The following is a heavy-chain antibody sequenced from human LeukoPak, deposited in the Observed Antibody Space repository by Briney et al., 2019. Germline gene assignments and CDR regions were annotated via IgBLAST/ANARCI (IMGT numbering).Heavy chain of an antibody. CDR2: IIPIFCTA. D-gene: IGHD5-18*01. CDR3: EKGGHTAMAPYHWFDP. CDR1: GGTFISYA. J-gene: IGHJ5*02. Sequence: GASVKVSCKASGGTFISYAISGVRQAPGQGGEGMGGIIPIFCTATYAQKFQSSVPITTDHSTSTAYMELRNLRSEDTAVYYCEKGGHTAMAPYHWFDPWGRGTLVTVSS. V-gene: IGHV1-69*05.